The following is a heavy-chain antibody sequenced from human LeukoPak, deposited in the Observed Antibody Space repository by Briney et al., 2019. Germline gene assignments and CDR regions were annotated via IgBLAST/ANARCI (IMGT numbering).Heavy chain of an antibody. CDR2: IKQDGSEK. CDR3: ARDKLFGVVMPHKFYGMDV. J-gene: IGHJ6*02. Sequence: GGSLRLSCAASGFRFSSHWINWVRQGPGKGLEWVDKIKQDGSEKKYVDSVMGRFTISRDNAKNSLYLQMNSLRVEDTAVYYCARDKLFGVVMPHKFYGMDVWGQGTTVTVSS. D-gene: IGHD3-3*01. CDR1: GFRFSSHW. V-gene: IGHV3-7*01.